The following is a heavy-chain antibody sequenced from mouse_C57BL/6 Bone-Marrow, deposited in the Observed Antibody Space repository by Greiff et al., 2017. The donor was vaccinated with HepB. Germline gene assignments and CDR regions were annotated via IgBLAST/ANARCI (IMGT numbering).Heavy chain of an antibody. CDR1: GYTFTDYN. D-gene: IGHD2-4*01. J-gene: IGHJ3*01. CDR3: ASGGLPFAY. V-gene: IGHV1-22*01. Sequence: EVQGVESGPELVKPGASVKMSCKASGYTFTDYNMHWVKQSHGKSLEWIGYINPNNGGTSYNQKFKGKATLTVNKSSSTAYMELRSLPSEDSAVYYCASGGLPFAYWGQGTLVTVSA. CDR2: INPNNGGT.